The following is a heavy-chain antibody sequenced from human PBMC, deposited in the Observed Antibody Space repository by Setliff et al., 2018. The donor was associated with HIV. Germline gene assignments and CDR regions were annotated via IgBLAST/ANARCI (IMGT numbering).Heavy chain of an antibody. CDR2: MTASGSNI. V-gene: IGHV3-48*03. D-gene: IGHD1-26*01. Sequence: PGGSLRLSCAASGFTFSIYEMNWVRQASGKGLEWVSYMTASGSNIYYADSVKGRFTISRDNAKNSLYLQMNSLRAEDTAIYYCARDDPAGGIDFWGQGTLVTVSS. CDR3: ARDDPAGGIDF. J-gene: IGHJ4*02. CDR1: GFTFSIYE.